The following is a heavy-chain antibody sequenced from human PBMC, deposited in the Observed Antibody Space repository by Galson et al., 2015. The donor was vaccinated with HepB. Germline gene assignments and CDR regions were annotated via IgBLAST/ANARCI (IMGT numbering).Heavy chain of an antibody. CDR3: ARDRYCSGGSCYRPYFDY. Sequence: SLRLSCAASGFTFSDYYMSWIRQAPGKGLEWASYISSSSSYTNYADSVKGRFTISRDNAKNSLYLQMNSLRAEDTAVYYCARDRYCSGGSCYRPYFDYWGQGTLVTVSS. D-gene: IGHD2-15*01. J-gene: IGHJ4*02. CDR2: ISSSSSYT. CDR1: GFTFSDYY. V-gene: IGHV3-11*06.